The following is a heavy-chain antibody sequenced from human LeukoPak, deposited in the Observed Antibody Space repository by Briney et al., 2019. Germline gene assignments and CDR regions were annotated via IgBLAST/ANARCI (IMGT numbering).Heavy chain of an antibody. Sequence: GGSLRLSCAGSGFIFSNAWMSWVRQAPGKGLEWVGRIKSKTDGGTTDYPAPVKGRFTISRDDSKSTLYLQMKSLKTEDTAVYYCTTDAATEVSLDYWGQGTLVTVSS. CDR2: IKSKTDGGTT. CDR3: TTDAATEVSLDY. J-gene: IGHJ4*02. D-gene: IGHD6-25*01. V-gene: IGHV3-15*01. CDR1: GFIFSNAW.